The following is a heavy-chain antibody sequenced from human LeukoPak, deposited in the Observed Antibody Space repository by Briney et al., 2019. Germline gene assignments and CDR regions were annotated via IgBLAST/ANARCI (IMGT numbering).Heavy chain of an antibody. CDR2: ISSSGGST. V-gene: IGHV3-23*01. CDR3: AKVVPASGSQS. CDR1: GFTFSSYA. Sequence: GGSLSLSCAASGFTFSSYAMNWVRQAPGRGLEWVSTISSSGGSTYYADSVKGRFTISRDNSKNTLYLQMNSLRAEDTAVYFCAKVVPASGSQSWGQGTLVTVSS. D-gene: IGHD6-13*01. J-gene: IGHJ5*02.